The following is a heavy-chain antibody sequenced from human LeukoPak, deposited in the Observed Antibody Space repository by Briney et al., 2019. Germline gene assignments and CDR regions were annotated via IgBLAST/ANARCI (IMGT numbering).Heavy chain of an antibody. J-gene: IGHJ4*02. Sequence: PGESRRLSCAAAGFTFSSYAMSWVRPAPGKGLERVSATSGSGGSTYYADSVKARFTISRDNSQNTLYLQMNSLRAEDTAVYYCAKEPGEVVVAATYFDYWGQGTLVTVSS. CDR1: GFTFSSYA. V-gene: IGHV3-23*01. CDR3: AKEPGEVVVAATYFDY. CDR2: TSGSGGST. D-gene: IGHD2-15*01.